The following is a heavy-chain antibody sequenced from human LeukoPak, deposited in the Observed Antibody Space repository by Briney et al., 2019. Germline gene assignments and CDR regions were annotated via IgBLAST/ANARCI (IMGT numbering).Heavy chain of an antibody. CDR3: ARDHNWGPDY. D-gene: IGHD7-27*01. CDR1: GYTFSDYY. CDR2: INPNSAAT. J-gene: IGHJ4*02. Sequence: ASVKVSCKTSGYTFSDYYTHWVRQAPGQGLEWMGWINPNSAATNYARRFQGRVTMTRDTSISTAYMELSRLTSDDTAVYYCARDHNWGPDYWGQGTLVSVSS. V-gene: IGHV1-2*02.